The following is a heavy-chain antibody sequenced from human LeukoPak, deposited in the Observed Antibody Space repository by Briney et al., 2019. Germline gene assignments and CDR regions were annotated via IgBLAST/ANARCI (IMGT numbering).Heavy chain of an antibody. CDR1: GFTFSSDA. V-gene: IGHV3-23*01. CDR3: AKDRGRTWVQVTN. J-gene: IGHJ4*02. Sequence: GGSLRLSCIGTGFTFSSDAMGWVRQAPGKGLEWVSGISGSGGSTYYADSVKGRFTISRDNSKNTLYLQMNSLRVEDTAVYYCAKDRGRTWVQVTNWGQGTLVTVSS. D-gene: IGHD3-10*01. CDR2: ISGSGGST.